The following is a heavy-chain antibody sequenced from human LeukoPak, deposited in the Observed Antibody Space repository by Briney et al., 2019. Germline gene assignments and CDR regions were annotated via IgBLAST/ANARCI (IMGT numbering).Heavy chain of an antibody. CDR3: AKDKSFSGYSVY. CDR1: GFTFSSDA. J-gene: IGHJ4*02. CDR2: ISGSGGST. V-gene: IGHV3-23*01. D-gene: IGHD1-26*01. Sequence: PGGSPRLSCAASGFTFSSDAMSWVRQAPGKGLEWVSAISGSGGSTYYADSVKGRFTISRDNSKNTLYLQMNSLRAEDTAVYYCAKDKSFSGYSVYWGQGTLVTVSS.